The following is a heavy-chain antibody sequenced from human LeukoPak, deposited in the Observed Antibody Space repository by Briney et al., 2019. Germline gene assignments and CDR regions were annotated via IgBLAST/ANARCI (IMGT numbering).Heavy chain of an antibody. J-gene: IGHJ4*02. D-gene: IGHD2-15*01. CDR2: ISAYNGNI. CDR3: ARDPDGCSAGNCYNPSGY. V-gene: IGHV1-18*01. Sequence: ASVKVSCKASGYTFTSYGISGVRQAPGLGLQWMGWISAYNGNINYAQKLRDRVTMTTDTSTGTAYMELRDLRSDDTALYYCARDPDGCSAGNCYNPSGYWGQGTLVTVSS. CDR1: GYTFTSYG.